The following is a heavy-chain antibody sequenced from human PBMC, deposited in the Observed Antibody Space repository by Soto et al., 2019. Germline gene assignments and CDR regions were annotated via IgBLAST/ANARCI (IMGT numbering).Heavy chain of an antibody. V-gene: IGHV1-18*01. D-gene: IGHD3-16*01. Sequence: QVQLVQSGAEVKKPGASVKVSCKASGYTFSSYALRWVRQAPGQGLEWVGWISAYNGNTNYAQKLQGRVTITTDTSTSTAYLELRSLRSDDTAVYFCARDLGGGLFDPWGQGTLVTVSS. J-gene: IGHJ5*02. CDR3: ARDLGGGLFDP. CDR1: GYTFSSYA. CDR2: ISAYNGNT.